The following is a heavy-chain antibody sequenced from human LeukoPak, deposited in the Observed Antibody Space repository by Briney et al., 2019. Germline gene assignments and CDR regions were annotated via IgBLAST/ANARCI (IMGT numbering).Heavy chain of an antibody. D-gene: IGHD3-9*01. Sequence: GGSLRLSCAASGFTFSSYSMNWVRQAPGKGLEWVSSISSSSSYIYYADSVKGRFTISRDNAKNSLYLQMNSLRAEDTAVYYCARDGPGSYYDILTGYLALDDNFDYWGQGTLVTVSS. CDR1: GFTFSSYS. V-gene: IGHV3-21*01. CDR3: ARDGPGSYYDILTGYLALDDNFDY. CDR2: ISSSSSYI. J-gene: IGHJ4*02.